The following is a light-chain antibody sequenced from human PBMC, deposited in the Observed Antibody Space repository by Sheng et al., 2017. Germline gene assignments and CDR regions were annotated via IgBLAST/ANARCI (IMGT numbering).Light chain of an antibody. CDR1: QTISSDY. J-gene: IGKJ1*01. Sequence: EIVLTQSPGTLSLSPGERATLSCRASQTISSDYLAWYQQKPGQAPRLLIYGASSRATGIPDRFSGSGSGTDFTLTISRLEPEDVATYYCQKYNSAPWTFG. CDR2: GAS. V-gene: IGKV3-20*01. CDR3: QKYNSAPWT.